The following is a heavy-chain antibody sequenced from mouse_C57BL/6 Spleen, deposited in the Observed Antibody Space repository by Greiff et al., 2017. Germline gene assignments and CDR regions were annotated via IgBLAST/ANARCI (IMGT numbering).Heavy chain of an antibody. CDR2: INPNNGGT. CDR1: GYTFTDYN. CDR3: ARERYDPSDY. J-gene: IGHJ2*01. V-gene: IGHV1-22*01. D-gene: IGHD2-12*01. Sequence: DVQLQESGPELVKPGASVKMSCKASGYTFTDYNMHWVKQSHGKSLEWIGYINPNNGGTSYNQKFKGKATLTVNKSSSTAYMELRSLTSEDSAVYYCARERYDPSDYWGQGTTLTVSS.